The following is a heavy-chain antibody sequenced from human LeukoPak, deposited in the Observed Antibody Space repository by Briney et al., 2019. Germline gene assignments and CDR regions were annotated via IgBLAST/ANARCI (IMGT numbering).Heavy chain of an antibody. Sequence: PSETLSLTCTVSGGSISSSSYYWGWIRQPPGKGLEWIGSIYYSGSTYYNPSLKSRVTISVDTSKNQFSLKLSSVTAADTAVYYCARGKYYYDSWGQGTLVTVSS. J-gene: IGHJ4*02. D-gene: IGHD3-22*01. CDR3: ARGKYYYDS. CDR1: GGSISSSSYY. CDR2: IYYSGST. V-gene: IGHV4-39*07.